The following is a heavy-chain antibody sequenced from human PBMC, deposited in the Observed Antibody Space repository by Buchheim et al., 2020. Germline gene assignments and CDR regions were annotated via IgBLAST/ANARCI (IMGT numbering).Heavy chain of an antibody. Sequence: EVQLVESGGGLVQPGGSLRLSCSASGFTFSSYSMNWVRQAPGKGLEWVSYISSSSSTIYYADSVKGRFTLSIDNSKNSLYMPMNSLRAEDTAVYYCARDGGDEFDYWGQGTL. CDR1: GFTFSSYS. D-gene: IGHD2-21*02. J-gene: IGHJ4*02. CDR3: ARDGGDEFDY. V-gene: IGHV3-48*01. CDR2: ISSSSSTI.